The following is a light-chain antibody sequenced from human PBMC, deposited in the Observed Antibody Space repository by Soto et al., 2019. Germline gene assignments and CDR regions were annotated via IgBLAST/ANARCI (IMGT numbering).Light chain of an antibody. Sequence: IVLTQSPATLSVSPGERATLSCRASQSVSSLLAWYQQKPRQAPRLLIYDTSTRATGIPARFSGSGSGTDFTLTISSLQAEDFAVYYCQQRSNWTFGQGTKVDIK. CDR2: DTS. CDR3: QQRSNWT. V-gene: IGKV3-15*01. CDR1: QSVSSL. J-gene: IGKJ1*01.